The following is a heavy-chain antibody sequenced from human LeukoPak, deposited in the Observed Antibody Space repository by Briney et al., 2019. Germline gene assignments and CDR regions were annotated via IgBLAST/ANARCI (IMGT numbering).Heavy chain of an antibody. CDR1: GGSFSGYY. Sequence: PSETLSLTCAVYGGSFSGYYWSWIRQPPGKGLEWIGEINHSGSTNYNPSLKSRVTISVDTSKNQFSLKLSSVTAANTAVYYCARGRVDTIFGVVIIEGPSYYYYMDVWGKGPTVTVSS. J-gene: IGHJ6*03. V-gene: IGHV4-34*01. D-gene: IGHD3-3*01. CDR2: INHSGST. CDR3: ARGRVDTIFGVVIIEGPSYYYYMDV.